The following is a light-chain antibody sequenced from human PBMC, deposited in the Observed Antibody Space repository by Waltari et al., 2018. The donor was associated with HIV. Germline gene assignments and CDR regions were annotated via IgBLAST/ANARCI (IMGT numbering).Light chain of an antibody. CDR2: STN. J-gene: IGLJ3*02. CDR1: SGSVPTSHY. V-gene: IGLV8-61*01. CDR3: VLYIGGDIWM. Sequence: QTVVTQEPSFSVSPGGTVTLTCGLSSGSVPTSHYPSWYQKTPGQGPRTLMYSTNPRPSGVPHRFAGSILANKAALTITGGQADDESHYYCVLYIGGDIWMFGGGTRLTVL.